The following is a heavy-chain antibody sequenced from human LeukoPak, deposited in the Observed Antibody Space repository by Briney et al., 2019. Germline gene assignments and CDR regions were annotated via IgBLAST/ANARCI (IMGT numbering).Heavy chain of an antibody. D-gene: IGHD3-10*02. Sequence: TGGSLRLSCAVSGFTFSSSYMNWVRQAPGKGLEWVSYISSSGSTIYYADSVKGRFTISRDNAKNSLYLQMNSLRAEDTAVYYCAELGITMIGGVWGKGTTVTISS. J-gene: IGHJ6*04. CDR3: AELGITMIGGV. CDR2: ISSSGSTI. CDR1: GFTFSSSY. V-gene: IGHV3-48*03.